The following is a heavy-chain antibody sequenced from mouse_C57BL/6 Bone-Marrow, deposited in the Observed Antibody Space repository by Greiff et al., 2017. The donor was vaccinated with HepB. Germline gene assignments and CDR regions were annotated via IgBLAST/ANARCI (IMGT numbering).Heavy chain of an antibody. V-gene: IGHV1-4*01. D-gene: IGHD3-2*02. Sequence: VMLVESGAELARPGASVKMSCKASGYTFTSYTMHWVKQRPGQGLEWIGYINPSSGYTKYNQKFKDKATLTADKSSSTAYMQLSSLTSEDSAVYYCASSGYVGYWGQGTTLTVSS. CDR2: INPSSGYT. CDR1: GYTFTSYT. J-gene: IGHJ2*01. CDR3: ASSGYVGY.